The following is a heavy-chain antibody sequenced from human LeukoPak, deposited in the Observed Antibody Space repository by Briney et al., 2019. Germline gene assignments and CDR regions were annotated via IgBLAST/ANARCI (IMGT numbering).Heavy chain of an antibody. V-gene: IGHV3-66*01. CDR3: AASIAAAGTIDY. CDR1: GFTFSSYG. Sequence: GRSLRLSCAASGFTFSSYGMHWVRQAPGKGLEWVSVIYSGGSTYYADSVKGRFTISRDNSKNTLYLQMNSLRAEDTAVYYCAASIAAAGTIDYWGQGTLVTVSS. CDR2: IYSGGST. D-gene: IGHD6-13*01. J-gene: IGHJ4*02.